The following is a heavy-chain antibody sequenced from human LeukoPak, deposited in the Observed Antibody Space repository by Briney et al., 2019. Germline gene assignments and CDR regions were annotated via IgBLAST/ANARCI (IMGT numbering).Heavy chain of an antibody. CDR2: IYSGGST. CDR1: GFTVSSSY. D-gene: IGHD1-26*01. Sequence: PGGSLRPSCAASGFTVSSSYMSWVRQAPGKGLEWVSIIYSGGSTYYADSVKGRFTISRDNSKNTLYLQMNTLKPEDTALYYCARAQRQGIVDHWGQGTLVTVSS. J-gene: IGHJ4*02. CDR3: ARAQRQGIVDH. V-gene: IGHV3-53*01.